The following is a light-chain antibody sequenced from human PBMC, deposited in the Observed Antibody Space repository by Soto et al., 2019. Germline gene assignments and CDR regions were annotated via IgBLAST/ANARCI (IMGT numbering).Light chain of an antibody. V-gene: IGKV1-5*01. CDR3: QQYDSYSSGP. J-gene: IGKJ1*01. CDR1: QTINSC. CDR2: DAS. Sequence: IKLTKSPSTLSSSVGDRVTITCRASQTINSCLAWYQQKPGKAPKVLICDASSLKTGVPSRFSGSGSGTELTLTISNLQTDDFANYYCQQYDSYSSGPFGQGTKVDIK.